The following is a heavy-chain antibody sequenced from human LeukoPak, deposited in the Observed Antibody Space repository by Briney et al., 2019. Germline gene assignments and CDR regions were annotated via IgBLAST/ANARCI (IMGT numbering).Heavy chain of an antibody. J-gene: IGHJ4*02. CDR3: AKVKTHWYFDN. D-gene: IGHD1-1*01. V-gene: IGHV3-23*01. Sequence: GGSLRVSCAGSGFIFSSYAMSWVRQAPGKGLEWVSAISGSASGGTTYEDSVKGRFTISRDNSKGSLYLQMNSLRAEDTAVYNCAKVKTHWYFDNWGRETLVTVSS. CDR1: GFIFSSYA. CDR2: ISGSASGGT.